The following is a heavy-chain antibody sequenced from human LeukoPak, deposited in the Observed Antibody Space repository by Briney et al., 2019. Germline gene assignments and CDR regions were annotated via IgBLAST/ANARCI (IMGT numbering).Heavy chain of an antibody. D-gene: IGHD3-3*01. CDR3: AKGSEDFWSGYYPFAEYFQH. CDR2: ISYDGSSK. J-gene: IGHJ1*01. Sequence: GGSLRLSCAASGFTFSSYGMHWVRQAPGKGLEWVAVISYDGSSKYYADSVKGRFTISRDNSKNTLYLQMNSLRAEDTAVYYCAKGSEDFWSGYYPFAEYFQHWGQGTLVTVSS. CDR1: GFTFSSYG. V-gene: IGHV3-30*18.